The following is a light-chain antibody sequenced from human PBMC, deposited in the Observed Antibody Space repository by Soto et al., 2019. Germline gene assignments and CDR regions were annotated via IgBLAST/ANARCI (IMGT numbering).Light chain of an antibody. CDR1: SAHIGSNT. J-gene: IGLJ2*01. V-gene: IGLV1-44*01. Sequence: QAVVTQPPSASGTPGQRVTISCSGSSAHIGSNTVNWYQQLPGTAPKLLIYTNGQRPSGVPDRFSGSKSGTSASLAISGLQSEDEAEYFCAAWDDSLNGVVFGGGTKLTVL. CDR3: AAWDDSLNGVV. CDR2: TNG.